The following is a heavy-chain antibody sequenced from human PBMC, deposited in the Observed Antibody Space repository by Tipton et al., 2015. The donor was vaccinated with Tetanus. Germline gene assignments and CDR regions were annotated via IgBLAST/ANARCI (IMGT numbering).Heavy chain of an antibody. D-gene: IGHD3-16*01. CDR3: AKEIRPNDS. CDR2: ISISGDST. V-gene: IGHV3-23*01. Sequence: SLRLSCAASGFTSSNHAMTWVRQAPGKGLEWVSAISISGDSTYYADSVKGRFTISRDNSKDTLYLQMHSLRVEDTAVYYCAKEIRPNDSWGQGTLVTVSS. CDR1: GFTSSNHA. J-gene: IGHJ4*02.